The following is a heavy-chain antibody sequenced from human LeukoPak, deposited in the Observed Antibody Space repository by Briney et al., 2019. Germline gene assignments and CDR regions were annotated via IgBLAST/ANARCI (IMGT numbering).Heavy chain of an antibody. CDR3: ARDLPDTAMGGGDYYYYYMDV. J-gene: IGHJ6*03. Sequence: GRSLRLSCAASGFTFSDYYMSWIRQAPGKGLEWVSYISSSGSTIYYADSVKGRFTISRDNAKNSLYLQMNSLRAEDTAVYYCARDLPDTAMGGGDYYYYYMDVWGKGTTVTVSS. CDR2: ISSSGSTI. CDR1: GFTFSDYY. V-gene: IGHV3-11*01. D-gene: IGHD5-18*01.